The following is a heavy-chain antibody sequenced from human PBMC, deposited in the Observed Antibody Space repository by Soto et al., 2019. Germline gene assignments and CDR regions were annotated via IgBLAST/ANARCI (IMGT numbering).Heavy chain of an antibody. J-gene: IGHJ6*03. CDR1: GGSFSGYY. Sequence: SETLSLTCAVYGGSFSGYYWSWIRQPPGKGLEWIGEINHSGSTNHNPSLKRRVTISVDTSKNQFSLKLSSVAAADTAVYYCSIGRVLLWFGGRKNYYYMDVWGKGTTVTVAS. V-gene: IGHV4-34*01. D-gene: IGHD3-10*01. CDR3: SIGRVLLWFGGRKNYYYMDV. CDR2: INHSGST.